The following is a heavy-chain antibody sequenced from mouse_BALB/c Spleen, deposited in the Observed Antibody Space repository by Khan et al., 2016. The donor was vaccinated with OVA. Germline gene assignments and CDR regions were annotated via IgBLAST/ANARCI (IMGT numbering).Heavy chain of an antibody. CDR1: GYTFTDFS. D-gene: IGHD2-1*01. CDR3: ARGSGNYCVAY. V-gene: IGHV1S137*01. Sequence: LEESGAELVRPGVSVKISCKGSGYTFTDFSMHWVKQSHAKSLEWIGVISTYYGDSIYNQKFKGKATMTVDKSSSTAYMELARLTSEDSAIYYCARGSGNYCVAYWGKGTLVTVSA. J-gene: IGHJ3*01. CDR2: ISTYYGDS.